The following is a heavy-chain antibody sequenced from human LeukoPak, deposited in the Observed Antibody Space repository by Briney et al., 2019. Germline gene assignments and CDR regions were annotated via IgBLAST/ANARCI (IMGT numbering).Heavy chain of an antibody. J-gene: IGHJ4*02. D-gene: IGHD3-22*01. V-gene: IGHV3-66*02. CDR1: GFTFSSYA. CDR3: ARDARDYDSSGYLNY. Sequence: GGSLRLSCAASGFTFSSYAMSWVRQAPGKGLEWVSVIYSGGSTYYADSVKGRFTISRDNSKNTLYLQMNSLRAEDTAVYYCARDARDYDSSGYLNYWGQGTLVTVSS. CDR2: IYSGGST.